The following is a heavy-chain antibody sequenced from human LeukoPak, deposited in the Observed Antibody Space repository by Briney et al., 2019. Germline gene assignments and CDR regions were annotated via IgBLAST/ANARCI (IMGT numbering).Heavy chain of an antibody. CDR1: GYSISSGYY. J-gene: IGHJ6*02. V-gene: IGHV4-38-2*02. Sequence: SETLSLTCTVSGYSISSGYYWGWIRQPPGKGLEWIGSIYHSGSTYYNPSLKSRVTISVDTSKNQFSLKLSSVTAADTAVYYCARADGYSVYYYYYGMDVWGQGTTVTVSS. CDR2: IYHSGST. D-gene: IGHD5-24*01. CDR3: ARADGYSVYYYYYGMDV.